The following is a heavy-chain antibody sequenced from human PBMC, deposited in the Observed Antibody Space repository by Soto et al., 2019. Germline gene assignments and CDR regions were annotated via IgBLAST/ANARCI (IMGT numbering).Heavy chain of an antibody. J-gene: IGHJ1*01. CDR2: ITSDGTGT. CDR3: ARDDPQIRLAY. CDR1: GFTFNSYW. D-gene: IGHD2-21*01. Sequence: GGSLRLSCVGSGFTFNSYWMHWVRQVPGTGPLWLSHITSDGTGTSYADSVKGRFTISRDNARNTVYLQMNSLRVEDTAVYYCARDDPQIRLAYWGQGTLVTVSS. V-gene: IGHV3-74*01.